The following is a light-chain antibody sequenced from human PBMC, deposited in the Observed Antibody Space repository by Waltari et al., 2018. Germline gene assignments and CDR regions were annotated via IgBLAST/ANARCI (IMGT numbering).Light chain of an antibody. CDR2: EVT. J-gene: IGLJ3*02. CDR3: TSYTTRTTWV. V-gene: IGLV2-14*01. Sequence: QSALTQPASVSGSPGQSITISCTGTSSDVGAYKFVSWYQQHAGEDPKPIIYEVTNRPSGVSNRSSGSTSGNTASLTISGLQAEDEADYHCTSYTTRTTWVFGGGTKLTVL. CDR1: SSDVGAYKF.